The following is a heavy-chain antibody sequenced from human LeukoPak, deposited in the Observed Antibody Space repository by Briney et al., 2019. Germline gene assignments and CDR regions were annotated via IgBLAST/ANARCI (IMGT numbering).Heavy chain of an antibody. J-gene: IGHJ4*02. CDR2: ICLNSGSI. V-gene: IGHV3-9*01. D-gene: IGHD6-13*01. CDR3: AKDLIAAASGSGFDY. CDR1: GLTVDVYA. Sequence: LSGSSLRLSCSPSGLTVDVYAMQWVPQAPGGGVEWVSGICLNSGSIGYADPVKGRFTISRVNAKNSLYLQMNSLRAEDTALYYCAKDLIAAASGSGFDYWGQGTLVTVPS.